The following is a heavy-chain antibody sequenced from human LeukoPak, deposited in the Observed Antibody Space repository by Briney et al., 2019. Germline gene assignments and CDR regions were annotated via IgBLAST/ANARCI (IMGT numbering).Heavy chain of an antibody. CDR1: GFTFSSYE. D-gene: IGHD6-13*01. CDR3: AKVPTLSSWYWFDP. J-gene: IGHJ5*02. CDR2: ISSSGSAI. Sequence: GGSLRLSCAASGFTFSSYEMNWVRQAPGKGLEWVSFISSSGSAIHYADSVRGRFTISRDNAKNSLFLQMSRLRAEDTAVYYCAKVPTLSSWYWFDPWGQGTLVTVSS. V-gene: IGHV3-48*03.